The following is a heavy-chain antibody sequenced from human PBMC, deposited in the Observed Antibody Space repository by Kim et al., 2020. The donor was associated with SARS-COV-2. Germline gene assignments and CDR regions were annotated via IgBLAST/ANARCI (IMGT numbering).Heavy chain of an antibody. CDR1: GYSFTSCW. V-gene: IGHV5-51*01. Sequence: GESLKISCKGSGYSFTSCWIGWVRQMPGKGLEWMGIIHPGDSDTRYRPSFQGQVTISADKSISTAYLQWSSLKASDTAMYYCARRMIVADGDAFDIWGQGTMVIISS. CDR3: ARRMIVADGDAFDI. D-gene: IGHD3-22*01. CDR2: IHPGDSDT. J-gene: IGHJ3*02.